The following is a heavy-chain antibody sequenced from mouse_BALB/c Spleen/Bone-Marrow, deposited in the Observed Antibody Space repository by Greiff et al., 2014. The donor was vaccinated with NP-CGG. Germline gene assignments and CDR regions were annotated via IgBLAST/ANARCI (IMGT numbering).Heavy chain of an antibody. V-gene: IGHV5-9*03. D-gene: IGHD1-1*01. CDR2: ISSGGGNT. CDR3: ARYPSYYYGYAMDY. Sequence: EVKVVESGGGLVKPGGSLKLSCAASGFIFSSYTMSWVRQTPEKRLEWVATISSGGGNTYYPDSVKGRFTISRDNAKNNLYLQMSSLRSEDTALYYCARYPSYYYGYAMDYWGQGTSVTVSS. CDR1: GFIFSSYT. J-gene: IGHJ4*01.